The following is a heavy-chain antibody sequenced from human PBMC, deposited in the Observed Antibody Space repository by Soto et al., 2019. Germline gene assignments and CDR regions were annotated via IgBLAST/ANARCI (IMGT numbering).Heavy chain of an antibody. Sequence: GGSLRLSCXASGFTFSSYAMHWVRQAPGKGLEWVAVISYDGSNKYYADSVKGRFTISRDNSKNTLYLQMNSLRAEDTAVYYCARTAARRGGFDYWGQGTLVTVSS. J-gene: IGHJ4*02. V-gene: IGHV3-30-3*01. D-gene: IGHD6-6*01. CDR3: ARTAARRGGFDY. CDR2: ISYDGSNK. CDR1: GFTFSSYA.